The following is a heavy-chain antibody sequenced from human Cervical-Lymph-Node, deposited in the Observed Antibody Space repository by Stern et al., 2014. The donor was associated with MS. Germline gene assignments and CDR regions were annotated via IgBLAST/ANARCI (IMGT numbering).Heavy chain of an antibody. V-gene: IGHV3-30-3*01. CDR1: GFTFSTYA. J-gene: IGHJ4*02. D-gene: IGHD3-10*01. CDR2: VSYDGTQR. CDR3: ARGGRGVGLEY. Sequence: VHLVESGAGVVQPGRSLSLSCVASGFTFSTYAMHWVRQAPGKGLEWVAFVSYDGTQRNSTDSVKARFTISRDNSKNTLYLHMNSLRDEDTAFYFCARGGRGVGLEYWGQGALVTVSS.